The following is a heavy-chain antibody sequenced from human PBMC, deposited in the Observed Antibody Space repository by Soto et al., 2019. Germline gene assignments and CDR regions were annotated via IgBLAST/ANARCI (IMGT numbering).Heavy chain of an antibody. CDR3: ATGLRFLEWPLGAFDI. J-gene: IGHJ3*02. Sequence: QVQLVESGGGVVQPGRSLRLSCAASGFTFSSYAMHWVRQAPGKGLEWVAVISYDGSNKYYADSVKGRFTISRDNSKNTLYLQMNSLRAEDTAVYYCATGLRFLEWPLGAFDIWGQGTMVTVSS. D-gene: IGHD3-3*01. V-gene: IGHV3-30-3*01. CDR2: ISYDGSNK. CDR1: GFTFSSYA.